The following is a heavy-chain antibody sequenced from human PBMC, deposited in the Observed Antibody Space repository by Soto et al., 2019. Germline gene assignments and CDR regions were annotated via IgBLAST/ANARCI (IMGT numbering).Heavy chain of an antibody. CDR1: GFTFSSYA. V-gene: IGHV3-23*01. CDR2: ISGSGGST. D-gene: IGHD6-13*01. J-gene: IGHJ4*02. Sequence: GGSLRLSCAASGFTFSSYAMSWVRQAPGKGLEWVSAISGSGGSTYYADSVKGRFTISRDNSKNPLYLQMKSVRAEDTAVYYCAKVEKQQLANDYWGQGTLVTVSS. CDR3: AKVEKQQLANDY.